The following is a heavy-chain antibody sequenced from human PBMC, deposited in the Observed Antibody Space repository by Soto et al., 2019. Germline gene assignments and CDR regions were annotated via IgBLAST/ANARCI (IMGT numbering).Heavy chain of an antibody. CDR1: GGSVSSGSYY. V-gene: IGHV4-61*01. Sequence: QVPLQESGPGLVKPSETLSLTCTVSGGSVSSGSYYWSWIRQPPGKGLEWIGYIYYSGSTNYNPSLESRVTILLNTAKSQLSLKLRSVTAADTAVYYCARAIAGAGTFYYYYYGMDVCAQGTTVTVSS. D-gene: IGHD6-19*01. CDR3: ARAIAGAGTFYYYYYGMDV. CDR2: IYYSGST. J-gene: IGHJ6*02.